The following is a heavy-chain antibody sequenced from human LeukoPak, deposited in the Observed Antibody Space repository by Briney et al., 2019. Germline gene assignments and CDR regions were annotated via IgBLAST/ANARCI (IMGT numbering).Heavy chain of an antibody. Sequence: GGSLRLSCAASGFTFDDYAMHWVRQAPGKGLEWVSGISWNSGSIGYADSVKGRFTISRDNAKNSLYLQMNSLRAEDTALYYCAKDLWTFTAIVVVPAATDRTGAFDIWGQGTMVTVSS. CDR3: AKDLWTFTAIVVVPAATDRTGAFDI. CDR1: GFTFDDYA. CDR2: ISWNSGSI. J-gene: IGHJ3*02. V-gene: IGHV3-9*01. D-gene: IGHD2-2*01.